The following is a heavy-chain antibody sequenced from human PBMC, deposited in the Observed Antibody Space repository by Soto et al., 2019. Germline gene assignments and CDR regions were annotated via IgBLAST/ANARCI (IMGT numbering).Heavy chain of an antibody. CDR2: IIPIFGTA. V-gene: IGHV1-69*01. D-gene: IGHD4-17*01. CDR1: GGTFSSYA. CDR3: ASQMTTVTTGWFDP. Sequence: QVQLVQSGAEVKKPGSLVKVSCKASGGTFSSYAISWVRQAPGQGLEWMGGIIPIFGTANYAQKFQGRVTITADESTSTAYMGLSSLRSEDTAVYYCASQMTTVTTGWFDPWGQGTLVTVSS. J-gene: IGHJ5*02.